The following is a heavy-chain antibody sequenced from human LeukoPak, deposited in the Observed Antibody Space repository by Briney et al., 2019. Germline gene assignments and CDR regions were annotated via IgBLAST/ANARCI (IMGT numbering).Heavy chain of an antibody. CDR2: IYTNGGA. CDR3: AREPPGY. J-gene: IGHJ4*02. V-gene: IGHV4-61*02. CDR1: GGSVTSGNCY. Sequence: SETLSLTCTVSGGSVTSGNCYWNWIRQPAGKGLEWIGRIYTNGGASYNPSLKSRVTISIDASKNQFSLKLSSVTAADTAVYYCAREPPGYWGQGILVTVSS.